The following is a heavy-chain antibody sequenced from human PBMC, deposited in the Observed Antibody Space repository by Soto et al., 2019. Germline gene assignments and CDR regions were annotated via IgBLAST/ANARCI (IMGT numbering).Heavy chain of an antibody. J-gene: IGHJ4*02. D-gene: IGHD3-3*01. Sequence: PGGSLRLSCAASGFTFSSYAMTWVRQAPGKGLEWVSGISASGGSTYYADSVKARFTISTDNSKNTLSLQMNSLRAEDTAVYYCAKVSGNPDYWGQGTLVTVSS. CDR3: AKVSGNPDY. V-gene: IGHV3-23*01. CDR2: ISASGGST. CDR1: GFTFSSYA.